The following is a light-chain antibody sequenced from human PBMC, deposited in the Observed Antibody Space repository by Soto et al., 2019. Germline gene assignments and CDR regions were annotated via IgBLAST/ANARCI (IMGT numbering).Light chain of an antibody. Sequence: DIQMTQSPSSLSASVGDRVTITCRASESIRNNLNWYQQKPGKAPKLLIYAASTLQSGVPSRFSGGGSGTECPLTIGSLQPEDFTSYYCQQNYSTPRGAFGQGTKVEFK. J-gene: IGKJ1*01. CDR1: ESIRNN. CDR3: QQNYSTPRGA. CDR2: AAS. V-gene: IGKV1-39*01.